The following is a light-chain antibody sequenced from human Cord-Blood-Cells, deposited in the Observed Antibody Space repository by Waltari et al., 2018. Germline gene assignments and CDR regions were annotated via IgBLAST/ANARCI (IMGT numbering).Light chain of an antibody. CDR2: DVS. CDR1: SSDVGGYNY. V-gene: IGLV2-11*01. J-gene: IGLJ3*02. Sequence: QSALTQPRSVSGSPGQSVPISCTRTSSDVGGYNYVSWYQQHPGKAPKLMIYDVSKRPSGVPDRFSGSKSGNTASLTISGLQAEDEADYYCCSYAGSYTNWVFGGGTKLTVL. CDR3: CSYAGSYTNWV.